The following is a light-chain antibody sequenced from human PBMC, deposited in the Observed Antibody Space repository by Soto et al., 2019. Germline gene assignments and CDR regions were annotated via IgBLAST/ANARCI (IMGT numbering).Light chain of an antibody. CDR3: QQYGSSPRT. J-gene: IGKJ1*01. CDR2: GAS. CDR1: QSVSSSY. V-gene: IGKV3-20*01. Sequence: EIVLTQSPGTLSLSPGERATLSCRASQSVSSSYLAWYQQKPGQAPRLLIYGASSRATGIPDRFSGSGSGTDFTLTISRLAPEDLAVYYCQQYGSSPRTFGQGTTVEIK.